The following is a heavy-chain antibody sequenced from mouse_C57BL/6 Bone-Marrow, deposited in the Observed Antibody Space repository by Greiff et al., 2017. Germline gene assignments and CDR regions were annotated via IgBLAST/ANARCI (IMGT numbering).Heavy chain of an antibody. CDR1: GFTFNTYA. CDR2: LRSKSSNYAT. Sequence: DVHLVASGGGLVQPKGSLKLSCAASGFTFNTYAMHLVRQAPGKGLEWVARLRSKSSNYATYYADSVKDRFTISRDDSQSMLYLQMNNLKTEDTAMYYCVRETFYAMDYWGQGTSVTVSS. V-gene: IGHV10-3*01. J-gene: IGHJ4*01. CDR3: VRETFYAMDY.